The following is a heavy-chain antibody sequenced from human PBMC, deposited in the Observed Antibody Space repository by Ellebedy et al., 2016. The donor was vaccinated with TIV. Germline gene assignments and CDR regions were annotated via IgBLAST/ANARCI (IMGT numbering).Heavy chain of an antibody. J-gene: IGHJ2*01. CDR2: VSDSGGGT. CDR1: GFTFSSYA. Sequence: GESLKTSCAASGFTFSSYAMGWVRQAPGKGLEWVSTVSDSGGGTYYADSVKGRFTISRDNSKNTLNVQMNSLRVEDTAVYYCAKDSGRYGWYFDLWGRGTLVTVSS. CDR3: AKDSGRYGWYFDL. V-gene: IGHV3-23*01. D-gene: IGHD3-10*01.